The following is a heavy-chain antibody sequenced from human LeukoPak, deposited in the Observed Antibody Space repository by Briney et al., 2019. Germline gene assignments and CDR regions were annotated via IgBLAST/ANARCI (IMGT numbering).Heavy chain of an antibody. CDR2: MNPNSGNT. V-gene: IGHV1-8*01. CDR3: ARRPMGSGKNWFDP. J-gene: IGHJ5*02. CDR1: GYTFTSYD. D-gene: IGHD3-10*01. Sequence: GASGKVSCKASGYTFTSYDINWVRQATGQGLEWMGWMNPNSGNTGYAQKFQGRVTMTRNTSISTAYMELSSLRSEDTAVYYCARRPMGSGKNWFDPWGQGTLVTVSS.